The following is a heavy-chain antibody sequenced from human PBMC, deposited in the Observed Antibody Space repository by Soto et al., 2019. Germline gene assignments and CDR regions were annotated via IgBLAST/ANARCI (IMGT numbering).Heavy chain of an antibody. CDR3: ARVQLLPNPAFDF. CDR1: GYTFSTYG. D-gene: IGHD5-18*01. V-gene: IGHV1-18*04. J-gene: IGHJ4*02. CDR2: ISPRNGNT. Sequence: QVPLVQSGAEVRKPGASVKVSCKASGYTFSTYGINWVRQAPGQHLEWLGWISPRNGNTNYAQNVQGRVTLTTDASTGTAYLELKNLRSDDTAVYYCARVQLLPNPAFDFWGQGTLVTVSS.